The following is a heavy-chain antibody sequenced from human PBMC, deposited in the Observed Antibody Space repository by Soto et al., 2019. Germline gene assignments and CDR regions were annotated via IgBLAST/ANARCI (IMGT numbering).Heavy chain of an antibody. V-gene: IGHV5-10-1*01. J-gene: IGHJ4*02. CDR3: ARQIYDSDTGPNFQYYFDS. CDR1: GCSFAGYW. CDR2: IDPSDSQT. Sequence: GESLKISCKGSGCSFAGYWITWVRQKPGKGLEWMGRIDPSDSQTYYSPSFRGHVTISATKSVTTVFLQWSSLRASDTAMYYCARQIYDSDTGPNFQYYFDSWGQGTPVTVSS. D-gene: IGHD3-22*01.